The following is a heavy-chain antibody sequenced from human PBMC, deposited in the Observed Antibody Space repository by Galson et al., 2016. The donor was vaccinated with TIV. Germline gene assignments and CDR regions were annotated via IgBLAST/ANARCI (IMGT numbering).Heavy chain of an antibody. J-gene: IGHJ4*02. CDR1: GFSLSTSEMC. CDR3: ARISGYYDYSGHYIPRSFDY. CDR2: IDWDDDK. V-gene: IGHV2-70*11. Sequence: PALVKPTQTLTLTCTFSGFSLSTSEMCVGWIRQPPGKALEWLARIDWDDDKSYTSSLKTRLTISKDTSRNQVVLTMTNMDPVETATYYCARISGYYDYSGHYIPRSFDYWGQGTPVTVSS. D-gene: IGHD3-22*01.